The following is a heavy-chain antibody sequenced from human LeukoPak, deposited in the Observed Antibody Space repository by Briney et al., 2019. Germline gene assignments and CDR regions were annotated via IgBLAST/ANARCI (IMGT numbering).Heavy chain of an antibody. CDR1: GFTFSDYS. CDR3: ARDRRDYFYYGIDV. Sequence: GGSLRLSCAGSGFTFSDYSMNWVRQAPGKGLEWVSYISRSSNTIYYEDSVRGRFTISRANAKNSLYLQMNSLRAEDTAVYYCARDRRDYFYYGIDVWGQGTTVTVS. CDR2: ISRSSNTI. J-gene: IGHJ6*02. V-gene: IGHV3-48*04.